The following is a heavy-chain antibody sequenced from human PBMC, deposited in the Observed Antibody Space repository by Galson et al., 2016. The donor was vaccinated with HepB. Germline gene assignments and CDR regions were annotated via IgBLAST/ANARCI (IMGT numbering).Heavy chain of an antibody. Sequence: ETLSLTCTVSGGSISPYYWSWIRQPPGKGLECIGYIYYSGSTNYNPSLKSRVTISVDTSKNQFSLKLSSVTAAGTAVYYCARVRNYFDSSGYHYFFDPWGQGTLVTVSS. D-gene: IGHD3-22*01. CDR2: IYYSGST. CDR3: ARVRNYFDSSGYHYFFDP. J-gene: IGHJ5*02. CDR1: GGSISPYY. V-gene: IGHV4-59*01.